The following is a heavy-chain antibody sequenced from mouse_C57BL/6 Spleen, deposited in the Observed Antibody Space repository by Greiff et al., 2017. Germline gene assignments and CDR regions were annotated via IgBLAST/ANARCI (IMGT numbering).Heavy chain of an antibody. CDR2: INPYNGDT. J-gene: IGHJ1*03. V-gene: IGHV1-20*01. Sequence: EVQLQQSGPELVKPGDSVKISCKASGYSFTGYFMNWVMQSHGKSLEWIGRINPYNGDTFYNQKFKGKATLTVDKSSSTAHMELRSLTSEDSAVXYCARSYYGSSYGYFDVWGTGTTVTVSS. D-gene: IGHD1-1*01. CDR3: ARSYYGSSYGYFDV. CDR1: GYSFTGYF.